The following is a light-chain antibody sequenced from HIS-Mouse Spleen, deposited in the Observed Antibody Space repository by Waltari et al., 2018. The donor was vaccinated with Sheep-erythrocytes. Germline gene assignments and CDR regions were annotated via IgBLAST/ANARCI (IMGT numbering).Light chain of an antibody. CDR1: SSDVGSYNL. CDR2: EGS. V-gene: IGLV2-23*01. CDR3: CSYAGSSTPWV. J-gene: IGLJ3*02. Sequence: QSALTQPASVSGSPGQSITISCTGTSSDVGSYNLVSWYQQHPGKAPKLMISEGSKRPSWFSNLFSGSKSGNTASLTISGLQAEDEADYYCCSYAGSSTPWVFGGGTKLTVL.